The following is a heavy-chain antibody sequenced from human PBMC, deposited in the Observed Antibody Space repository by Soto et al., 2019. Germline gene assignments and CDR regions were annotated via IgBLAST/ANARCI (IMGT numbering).Heavy chain of an antibody. CDR3: ARDLAAARPSPYYYYYGMDV. V-gene: IGHV1-3*01. Sequence: ASGKVSCKASGYTFTSYAVHWVRQAPGQRLEWMGWINAGNGNTKYSQKFQGRVTITRDTSASTAYMELSSLRSEDTAVYYCARDLAAARPSPYYYYYGMDVWGQGTTVTVSS. CDR2: INAGNGNT. CDR1: GYTFTSYA. D-gene: IGHD6-6*01. J-gene: IGHJ6*02.